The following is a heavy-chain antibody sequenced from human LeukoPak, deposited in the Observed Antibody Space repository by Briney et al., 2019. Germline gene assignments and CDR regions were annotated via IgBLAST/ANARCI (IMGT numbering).Heavy chain of an antibody. Sequence: GASVKVSCKASGGTFSSYAISWVRQAPGQGLEWMGRIIPILGIANYAQKFQGRVTITADKSTSTAYMELSSLRSEDTAVYSCARGALVVAATFDYWGQGTLVTVSS. D-gene: IGHD2-15*01. CDR1: GGTFSSYA. J-gene: IGHJ4*02. CDR2: IIPILGIA. V-gene: IGHV1-69*04. CDR3: ARGALVVAATFDY.